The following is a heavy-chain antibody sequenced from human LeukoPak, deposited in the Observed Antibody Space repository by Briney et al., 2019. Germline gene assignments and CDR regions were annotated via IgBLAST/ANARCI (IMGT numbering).Heavy chain of an antibody. CDR3: ARGRGEVYGDYGTSYYYYYMDV. CDR1: GFTFSSYE. D-gene: IGHD4-17*01. Sequence: GGSLRLSCAASGFTFSSYEMNWVRQAPGKGLEWVSYISSSGGAISYADSVKGRFTISRDNAKNSLYLHMNSLRAEDTAVYFCARGRGEVYGDYGTSYYYYYMDVRGKGTTVTVSS. V-gene: IGHV3-48*03. CDR2: ISSSGGAI. J-gene: IGHJ6*03.